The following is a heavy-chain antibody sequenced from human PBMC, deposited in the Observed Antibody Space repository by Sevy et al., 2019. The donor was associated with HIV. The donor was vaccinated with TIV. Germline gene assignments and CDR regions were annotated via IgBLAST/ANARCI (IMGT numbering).Heavy chain of an antibody. V-gene: IGHV4-4*02. Sequence: SETLSLTCTVSGDSISSNNWWTWVRQPPGKGLEWIGDMFHAGSANYNPPLKGRVTISVDKSTNHFSLNLFSVTAADTAVYYCARRPQIVVPNKIPPLDYWGPGILVTVSS. D-gene: IGHD2-15*01. J-gene: IGHJ4*02. CDR2: MFHAGSA. CDR3: ARRPQIVVPNKIPPLDY. CDR1: GDSISSNNW.